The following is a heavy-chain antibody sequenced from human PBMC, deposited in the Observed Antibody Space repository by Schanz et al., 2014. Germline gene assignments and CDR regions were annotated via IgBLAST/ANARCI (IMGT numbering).Heavy chain of an antibody. D-gene: IGHD5-18*01. CDR1: GFTVSNNL. Sequence: EVQLVESGGGLVQPGGSLRLSCAASGFTVSNNLMRWVRQAPGKGLEWVSIIYSGGSTFYADSVKGRFTISRDNAKNSVYLQMNTLRAEDTAIYFCARDVYRSGRPFDLWGQGTLVTVSS. J-gene: IGHJ5*02. CDR2: IYSGGST. CDR3: ARDVYRSGRPFDL. V-gene: IGHV3-66*01.